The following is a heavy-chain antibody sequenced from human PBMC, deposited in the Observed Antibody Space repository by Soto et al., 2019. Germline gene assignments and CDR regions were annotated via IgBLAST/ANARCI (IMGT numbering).Heavy chain of an antibody. V-gene: IGHV1-69*13. Sequence: SVKVSCKASGGTFSSYAISWVRQAPGQGLERMGGIIPIFGTANYAQKFQGRVTITADESTSTAYMELSSLRSEDTAVYYCARVSTYCSGGSCRLTYYFDYWGQGTLVTVSS. CDR3: ARVSTYCSGGSCRLTYYFDY. J-gene: IGHJ4*02. CDR1: GGTFSSYA. D-gene: IGHD2-15*01. CDR2: IIPIFGTA.